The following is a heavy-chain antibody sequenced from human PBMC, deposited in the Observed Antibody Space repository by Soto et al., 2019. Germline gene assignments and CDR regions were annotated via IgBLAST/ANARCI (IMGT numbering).Heavy chain of an antibody. V-gene: IGHV3-30*18. Sequence: GVSLRLSCAASGFTFSSYGMDWVRQAPGKGLEWVAVISYDGSNKYYADSVKGRFTISGDNSKNTLYLQMNSLRAEDTAVYYCAKILSSSSRIDYWGQGTLVTVSS. D-gene: IGHD6-6*01. CDR3: AKILSSSSRIDY. CDR1: GFTFSSYG. J-gene: IGHJ4*02. CDR2: ISYDGSNK.